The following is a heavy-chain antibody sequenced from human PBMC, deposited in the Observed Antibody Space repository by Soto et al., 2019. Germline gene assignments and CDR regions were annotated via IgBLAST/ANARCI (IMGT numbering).Heavy chain of an antibody. Sequence: QLQLVESGGGLVQPGRSLRLSGAASGSTVSNYIMHWVRQALGKGLEWVSFISYDGRNKDYADSVEGRFTSSRDNSKNTLYLQLSSLRPEDTTVYYCAGGDTYSALGVWGQGTTVTVAS. V-gene: IGHV3-30*04. J-gene: IGHJ6*02. CDR3: AGGDTYSALGV. CDR1: GSTVSNYI. D-gene: IGHD5-18*01. CDR2: ISYDGRNK.